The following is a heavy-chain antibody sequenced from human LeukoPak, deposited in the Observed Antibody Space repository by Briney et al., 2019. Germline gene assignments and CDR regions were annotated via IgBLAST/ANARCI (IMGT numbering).Heavy chain of an antibody. CDR2: FDPEDGET. D-gene: IGHD3-16*02. CDR3: ATESFSHPYYDYGMDV. CDR1: GYTLTELS. J-gene: IGHJ6*02. Sequence: GASVKLSCKVSGYTLTELSMHWVRQAPGKGLEWMGGFDPEDGETIYAQKFQGRVTMTEDTSTDTAYMELSSLRSEDTAVYYCATESFSHPYYDYGMDVWGQGTTVTVSS. V-gene: IGHV1-24*01.